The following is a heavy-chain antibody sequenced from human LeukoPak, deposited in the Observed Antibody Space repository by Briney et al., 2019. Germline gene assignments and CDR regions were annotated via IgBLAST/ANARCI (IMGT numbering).Heavy chain of an antibody. CDR2: IWYDGSNK. CDR3: AKGYSYGYADHFDY. V-gene: IGHV3-33*06. Sequence: PGRSLRLSCAASGFTFSSYGMHWVRQAPGKGLEGVAVIWYDGSNKYYADSVKGRFTISRDNSKNTLYLQMNSLRAEDTAVYYCAKGYSYGYADHFDYWGQGTLVTVSS. CDR1: GFTFSSYG. D-gene: IGHD5-18*01. J-gene: IGHJ4*02.